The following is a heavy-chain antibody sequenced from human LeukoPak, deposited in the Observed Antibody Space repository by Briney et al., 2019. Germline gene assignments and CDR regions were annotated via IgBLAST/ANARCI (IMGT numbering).Heavy chain of an antibody. J-gene: IGHJ4*02. D-gene: IGHD3-16*01. V-gene: IGHV4-61*05. CDR2: IYYSGST. CDR1: GGSISSSSYY. Sequence: SETLSLTCTVSGGSISSSSYYWGWIRQPPGTGLEWIGYIYYSGSTNYNPSLKSRVTISIHTSRNQFSLMLSSVTAADTAMYYCARYYDRTGFDYWGQGTLVTVSS. CDR3: ARYYDRTGFDY.